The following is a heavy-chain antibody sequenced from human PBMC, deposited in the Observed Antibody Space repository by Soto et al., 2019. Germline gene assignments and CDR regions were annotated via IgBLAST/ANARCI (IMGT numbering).Heavy chain of an antibody. CDR3: ARDKLRDGNVYYGTSRFYAFDI. CDR2: INHSGNT. V-gene: IGHV4-34*01. CDR1: GGSFSGYY. J-gene: IGHJ3*02. D-gene: IGHD3-22*01. Sequence: SETLSLTCAVYGGSFSGYYWSWIRQPPGKGLEWIGEINHSGNTNYNPSLKIRVTISVDTSKNQFSLSLSSVTAADTGVYYCARDKLRDGNVYYGTSRFYAFDIWGQGTMVTVSS.